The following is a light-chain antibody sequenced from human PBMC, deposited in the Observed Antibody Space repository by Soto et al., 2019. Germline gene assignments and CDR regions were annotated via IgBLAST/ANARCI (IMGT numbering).Light chain of an antibody. CDR3: CSYAGSSTFPYV. Sequence: QSALTQPASVSGSPGQSITISCTGTSSDIGSYNLVSWYQHHPGKTPKLMIYEDNKRPSDISNRFSGSKSGNTASLTISGLPGEDAADYFCCSYAGSSTFPYVFGTGTKLTVL. CDR1: SSDIGSYNL. V-gene: IGLV2-23*02. J-gene: IGLJ1*01. CDR2: EDN.